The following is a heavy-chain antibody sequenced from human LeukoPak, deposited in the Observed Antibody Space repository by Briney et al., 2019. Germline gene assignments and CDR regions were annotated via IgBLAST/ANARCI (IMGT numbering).Heavy chain of an antibody. D-gene: IGHD3-10*01. CDR3: VKGRITMVRGVFDY. CDR2: ISSNGGST. V-gene: IGHV3-64D*09. J-gene: IGHJ4*02. CDR1: GXTFSSYA. Sequence: GGSLRLSCSASGXTFSSYAMHWVRQAPGKGLEYVSAISSNGGSTYYADSVKGRFTISRDNSKNTLYLQMSSLRAEDTAVYYCVKGRITMVRGVFDYWGQGILVTVSS.